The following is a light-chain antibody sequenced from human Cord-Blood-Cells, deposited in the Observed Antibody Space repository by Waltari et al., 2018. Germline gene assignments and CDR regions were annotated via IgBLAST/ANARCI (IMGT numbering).Light chain of an antibody. CDR1: QRLLHSNGYNY. V-gene: IGKV2-28*01. CDR3: MQALQTPT. CDR2: LGS. Sequence: DMVMTQSPLSLPVTPGEPASISCRYSQRLLHSNGYNYLDWYLQKPGQSPQLLIDLGSNRASGVPDRFSGSGSGTDFTQKISRVEAEDVGVYYCMQALQTPTFGQGTKVEIK. J-gene: IGKJ1*01.